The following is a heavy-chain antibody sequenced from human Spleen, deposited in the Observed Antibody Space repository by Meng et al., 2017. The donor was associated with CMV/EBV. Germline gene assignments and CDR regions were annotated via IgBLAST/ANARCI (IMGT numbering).Heavy chain of an antibody. CDR2: IHYSGTT. D-gene: IGHD5-12*01. Sequence: QVPLQEPVPGLVKHSKTLSLTCTVSDGFTTSDDYYWSWIRQPPGKGLEWIGYIHYSGTTYYNPSLKSRIAISLDTSKNQFSLNLNSVTAADAAVYYCARDSPGGYGYFDSWGQGTLVTVSS. CDR1: DGFTTSDDYY. V-gene: IGHV4-30-4*01. J-gene: IGHJ4*02. CDR3: ARDSPGGYGYFDS.